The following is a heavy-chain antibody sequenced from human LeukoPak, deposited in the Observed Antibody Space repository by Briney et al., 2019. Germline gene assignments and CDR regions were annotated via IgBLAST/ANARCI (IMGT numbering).Heavy chain of an antibody. CDR2: IYYIGST. D-gene: IGHD6-13*01. Sequence: PSETLSLTCTVSGGSISSYYWSWIRQPPGKGLEGIGYIYYIGSTNYNPSLKSRVTISVDTSKTQYSLKLSSVTAADTAVYYCARVIAAARWYFDLWGRGTLVTVSS. CDR3: ARVIAAARWYFDL. V-gene: IGHV4-59*01. J-gene: IGHJ2*01. CDR1: GGSISSYY.